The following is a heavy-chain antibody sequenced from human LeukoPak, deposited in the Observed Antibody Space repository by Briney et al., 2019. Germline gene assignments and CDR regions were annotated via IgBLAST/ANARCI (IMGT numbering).Heavy chain of an antibody. D-gene: IGHD2-2*01. CDR1: GGTFRNYN. J-gene: IGHJ5*02. V-gene: IGHV1-69*01. CDR2: AMPLFNTS. Sequence: PSLKLSCNASGGTFRNYNFSWVRHTPVQALELKWGAMPLFNTSNYAQKFEGRVTITADENTSTVYMELSSLRSEDTAVYYCAKVQNEVVSIAMRGWFDPWGQGTLVAISS. CDR3: AKVQNEVVSIAMRGWFDP.